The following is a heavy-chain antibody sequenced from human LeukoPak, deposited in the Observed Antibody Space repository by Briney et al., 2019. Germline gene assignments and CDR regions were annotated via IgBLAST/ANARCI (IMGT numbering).Heavy chain of an antibody. CDR3: ARGREYYDFWSGHIGAFDI. J-gene: IGHJ3*02. CDR2: MNPNSGNT. Sequence: ASVKVSCKASGYTFTSYDINWVRQATGQGLEWMGWMNPNSGNTGYAQKFQGRVTMTRNTSISTAYMELSSLRSEDTAVYYCARGREYYDFWSGHIGAFDIWGQGTMVTVSS. V-gene: IGHV1-8*01. D-gene: IGHD3-3*01. CDR1: GYTFTSYD.